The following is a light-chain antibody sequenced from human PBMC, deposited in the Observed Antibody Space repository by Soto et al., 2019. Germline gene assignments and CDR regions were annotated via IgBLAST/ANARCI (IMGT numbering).Light chain of an antibody. CDR1: QGISRY. Sequence: DIQLTQSPSFLSASVGDRVTITFRASQGISRYLSWYQQKPGKAPDLLIYSASTLQSGVPSRFSGSGSETEFSLTIRALQPEDFATYYCQQLSRYPLTFGGGTRLEIK. V-gene: IGKV1-9*01. J-gene: IGKJ5*01. CDR3: QQLSRYPLT. CDR2: SAS.